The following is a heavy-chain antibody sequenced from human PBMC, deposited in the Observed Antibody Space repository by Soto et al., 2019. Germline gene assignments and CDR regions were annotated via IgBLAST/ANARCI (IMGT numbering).Heavy chain of an antibody. CDR1: GGSISSYY. CDR3: ARQGGIDYDFWSGYYWDYYYYMDV. D-gene: IGHD3-3*01. V-gene: IGHV4-59*08. CDR2: FYYSGST. Sequence: SETLSLTCTVSGGSISSYYWSWIRQPPGKGLEWIGYFYYSGSTNYNPSLKSRVTISVDTSKNQFSLKLSSVTAADTAVYYCARQGGIDYDFWSGYYWDYYYYMDVWGKGTTVTVSS. J-gene: IGHJ6*03.